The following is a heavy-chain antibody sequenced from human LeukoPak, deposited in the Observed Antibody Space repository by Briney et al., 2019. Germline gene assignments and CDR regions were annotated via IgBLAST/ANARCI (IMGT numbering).Heavy chain of an antibody. CDR2: ISSSSRTI. V-gene: IGHV3-48*02. Sequence: GGSLRLSCAASGFTFSSYSMNWVRQAPGKGLEWISYISSSSRTIFYADSVKGRFTISRDNAKNSLYLQMNSLRDEDAAVYFCARWVPPAQRYLDYWGEGALVSVSS. D-gene: IGHD2-2*01. J-gene: IGHJ4*02. CDR3: ARWVPPAQRYLDY. CDR1: GFTFSSYS.